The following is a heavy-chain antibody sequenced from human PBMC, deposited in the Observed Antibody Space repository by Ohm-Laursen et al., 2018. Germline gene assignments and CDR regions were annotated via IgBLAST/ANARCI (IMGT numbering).Heavy chain of an antibody. Sequence: SLRLSCAASGFTFDDYAMHWVRQAPGKGLEWVSGISWNSGSIGYADSVKGRFTISRDNAKNSLYLQMNSLRAEDTAVYYCARARPPTYYYSMDVWGQGATVTVSS. CDR3: ARARPPTYYYSMDV. CDR1: GFTFDDYA. V-gene: IGHV3-9*01. CDR2: ISWNSGSI. D-gene: IGHD6-6*01. J-gene: IGHJ6*02.